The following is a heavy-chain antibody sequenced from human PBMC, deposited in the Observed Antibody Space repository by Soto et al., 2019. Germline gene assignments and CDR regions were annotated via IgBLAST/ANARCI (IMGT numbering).Heavy chain of an antibody. V-gene: IGHV3-53*01. Sequence: PGGSLRLSCAASGFTVSSNYMSWVRQAPGKGLEWVSVIYSGGSTYYADSVKGRFTISRDNSKNTLYLQMNSLRAEDTAVYYCASGGWDILTGHPYYFDYWGQGTLVTVSS. CDR2: IYSGGST. J-gene: IGHJ4*02. CDR3: ASGGWDILTGHPYYFDY. CDR1: GFTVSSNY. D-gene: IGHD3-9*01.